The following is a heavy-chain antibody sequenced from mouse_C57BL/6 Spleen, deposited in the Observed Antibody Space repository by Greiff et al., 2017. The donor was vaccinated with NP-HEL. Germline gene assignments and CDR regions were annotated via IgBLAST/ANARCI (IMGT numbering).Heavy chain of an antibody. J-gene: IGHJ2*01. CDR2: ISDGGSYT. CDR1: GFTFSSYA. Sequence: VQLKESGGGLVKPGGSLKLSCAASGFTFSSYAMSWVRQTPEKRLEWVATISDGGSYTYYPDNVKGRFTISRDNAKNNLYLQMSHLKSEDTAMYYCARDLGYDYDYGTSFDYWGQGTTLTVSS. D-gene: IGHD2-4*01. CDR3: ARDLGYDYDYGTSFDY. V-gene: IGHV5-4*01.